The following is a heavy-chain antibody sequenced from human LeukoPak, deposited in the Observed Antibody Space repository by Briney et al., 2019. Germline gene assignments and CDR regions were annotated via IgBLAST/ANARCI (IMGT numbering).Heavy chain of an antibody. CDR2: IRYDESDK. J-gene: IGHJ3*02. D-gene: IGHD6-13*01. CDR3: AKCNGQQLVLDAFDI. Sequence: GGSLRLSCATSGFTFSHYGMHWVRQAPGRGLDWVAHIRYDESDKYYADSVKGRFTISRDNSKNTLYLQMNSLRAEDTAVYYCAKCNGQQLVLDAFDIWGQGTMVTVSS. V-gene: IGHV3-30*02. CDR1: GFTFSHYG.